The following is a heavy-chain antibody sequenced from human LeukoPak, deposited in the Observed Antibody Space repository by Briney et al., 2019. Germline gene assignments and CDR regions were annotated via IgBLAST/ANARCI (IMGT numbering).Heavy chain of an antibody. J-gene: IGHJ6*04. CDR3: AKDPGGDILTGYYGMDV. D-gene: IGHD3-9*01. CDR1: GFTFDDYA. CDR2: ISWDGGST. V-gene: IGHV3-43D*04. Sequence: GGSLRLSCAASGFTFDDYAMHWVRQAPGKGLEWVSLISWDGGSTYYADSVKGRFTISRDNGKNSLYLQMNSLRAEDTALYYCAKDPGGDILTGYYGMDVWGKGTTVTVSS.